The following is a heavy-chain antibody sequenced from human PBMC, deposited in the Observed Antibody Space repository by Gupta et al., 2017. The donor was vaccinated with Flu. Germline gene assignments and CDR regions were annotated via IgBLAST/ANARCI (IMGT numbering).Heavy chain of an antibody. V-gene: IGHV4-39*01. CDR3: ARQHNWDDGDY. J-gene: IGHJ4*02. D-gene: IGHD1-20*01. Sequence: QLQLQQSGPGLVKPSATLSLTCTVSGGSISRSTYYWGWIRQPPGKGLEWIGSIYYSGTTHYNPSLKSRVTISVDTSQNQFSLKLSSVTAADTALYYCARQHNWDDGDYWGQGTLVTVSS. CDR1: GGSISRSTYY. CDR2: IYYSGTT.